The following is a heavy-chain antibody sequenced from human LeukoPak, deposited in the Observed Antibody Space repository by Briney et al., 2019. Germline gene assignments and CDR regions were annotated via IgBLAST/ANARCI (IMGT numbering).Heavy chain of an antibody. CDR2: IYWDDDK. V-gene: IGHV2-5*02. Sequence: ESGPTLVNPTQTLTLTCTFSRFSLNTGGVGVGWIRQPPGKALEWLALIYWDDDKRYSPSLKSRLTITKDTSKNQVVLTMTNMDPVDTATYYCAHAMTTVTFFDYWGQGTLVTVSS. J-gene: IGHJ4*02. CDR1: RFSLNTGGVG. D-gene: IGHD4-17*01. CDR3: AHAMTTVTFFDY.